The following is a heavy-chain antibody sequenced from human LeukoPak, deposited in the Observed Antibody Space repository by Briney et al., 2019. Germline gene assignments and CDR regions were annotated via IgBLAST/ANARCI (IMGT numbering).Heavy chain of an antibody. Sequence: SETLSLTCAVYGGSFSGYYWSWIRQPPGKGLEWIGEINHSGSTNYNPSLKSRVTIPVDTSKNQFSLKLSSVTAADTAVYYCARSGLGYCSGGSCYSIGRNWFDPWGQGTLVTVSS. V-gene: IGHV4-34*01. D-gene: IGHD2-15*01. CDR3: ARSGLGYCSGGSCYSIGRNWFDP. CDR2: INHSGST. CDR1: GGSFSGYY. J-gene: IGHJ5*02.